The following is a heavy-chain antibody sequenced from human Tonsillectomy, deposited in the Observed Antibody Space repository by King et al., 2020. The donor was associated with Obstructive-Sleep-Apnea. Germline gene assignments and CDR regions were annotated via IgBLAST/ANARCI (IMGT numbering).Heavy chain of an antibody. J-gene: IGHJ4*02. CDR3: ARETSMITFGGVIFY. Sequence: QLVQSGAEVKKPGSSVKVSCKASGGTFSSYAISWVRQAPGQGLEWMGGIIPILCIANYAQKFQGRVTITADKSTSTAYMELRSLRSENTAVYYCARETSMITFGGVIFYWGQGTLVTVSS. CDR2: IIPILCIA. V-gene: IGHV1-69*04. D-gene: IGHD3-16*02. CDR1: GGTFSSYA.